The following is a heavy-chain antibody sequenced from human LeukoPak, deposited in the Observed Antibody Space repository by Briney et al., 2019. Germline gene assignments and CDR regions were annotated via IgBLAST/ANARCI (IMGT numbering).Heavy chain of an antibody. Sequence: GESLKISCKGSGYSFTSYWIGWVRQMPGKGLEWMGVIYPGDSYTRYSPSFQGQVTISADKSIRTAYLQWSSLKASDTAMYYCARFEGSMVRGVIIPRPFDYWGQGTLVTVSS. D-gene: IGHD3-10*01. CDR3: ARFEGSMVRGVIIPRPFDY. CDR2: IYPGDSYT. J-gene: IGHJ4*02. CDR1: GYSFTSYW. V-gene: IGHV5-51*01.